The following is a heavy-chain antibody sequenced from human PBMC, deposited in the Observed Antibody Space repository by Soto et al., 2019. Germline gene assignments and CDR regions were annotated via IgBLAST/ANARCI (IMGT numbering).Heavy chain of an antibody. V-gene: IGHV4-59*01. Sequence: SETLSLTCTISGGSISVYYWSWVRQPPGHELEWIGYIYASGSPYYNPSLRSRVTISADTSKNQISLKLTSPTAADTAVYYCAKGVGSSPPRYWGRGTLVTVSS. D-gene: IGHD1-26*01. CDR3: AKGVGSSPPRY. CDR2: IYASGSP. J-gene: IGHJ4*02. CDR1: GGSISVYY.